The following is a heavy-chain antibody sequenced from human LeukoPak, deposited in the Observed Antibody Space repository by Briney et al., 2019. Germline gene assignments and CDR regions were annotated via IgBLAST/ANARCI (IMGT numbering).Heavy chain of an antibody. Sequence: PSETLSLTCAVYGGSFSGYYWSWIRQPPGKGLEWIGEINHSGSTNYNPSLKSRVTISVDTSENQFSLKLSSVTAADTAVYYCARGRTKRPVPFQHWGQGTLVTVSS. J-gene: IGHJ1*01. CDR3: ARGRTKRPVPFQH. V-gene: IGHV4-34*01. D-gene: IGHD6-25*01. CDR2: INHSGST. CDR1: GGSFSGYY.